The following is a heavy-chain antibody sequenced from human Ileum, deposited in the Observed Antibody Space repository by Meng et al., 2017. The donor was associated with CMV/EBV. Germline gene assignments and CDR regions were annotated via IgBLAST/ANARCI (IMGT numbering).Heavy chain of an antibody. V-gene: IGHV3-30*02. Sequence: GGSLRLSCTASGISFSNCGMHWVRQAPGKGLEWVAFLRLDGSRTYYADSVKGRFTISRDTSKNTLYLQMNGLRTEDTAVYYCAKDGGYSAYDPGWFDPWGQGTLVTVSS. CDR3: AKDGGYSAYDPGWFDP. CDR2: LRLDGSRT. D-gene: IGHD5-12*01. J-gene: IGHJ5*02. CDR1: GISFSNCG.